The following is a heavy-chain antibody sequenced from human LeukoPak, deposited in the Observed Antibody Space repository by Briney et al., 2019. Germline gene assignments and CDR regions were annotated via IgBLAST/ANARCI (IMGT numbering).Heavy chain of an antibody. CDR3: ARDRGYCSGGSCYSVLDY. D-gene: IGHD2-15*01. J-gene: IGHJ4*02. Sequence: GGSLRLSCAASGFTFSSYSMNWVRQAPGKGLEWVSSISSSSSYIYYADSVKGRFTISRDNAKNLLYLQMNSLRAEDTAVYYCARDRGYCSGGSCYSVLDYWGQGTLVTVSS. CDR2: ISSSSSYI. CDR1: GFTFSSYS. V-gene: IGHV3-21*06.